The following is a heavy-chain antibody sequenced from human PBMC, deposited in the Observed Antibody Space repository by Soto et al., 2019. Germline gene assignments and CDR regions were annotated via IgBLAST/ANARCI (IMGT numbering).Heavy chain of an antibody. D-gene: IGHD2-2*01. V-gene: IGHV1-69*12. CDR3: ARVQGVLVQAARGCYGMDV. CDR1: GGTFSSYA. CDR2: IIPIFGTA. Sequence: QVQLVQSGAEVKKPGSSVKVSCKASGGTFSSYAISWVRQAPGQGLEWMGGIIPIFGTANYAQKFQGRVTNNADQYTSTAYMELSSLRSEDRGVYYCARVQGVLVQAARGCYGMDVWGQGTTVTVSS. J-gene: IGHJ6*02.